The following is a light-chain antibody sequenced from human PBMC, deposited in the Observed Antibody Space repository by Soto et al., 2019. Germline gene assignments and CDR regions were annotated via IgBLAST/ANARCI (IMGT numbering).Light chain of an antibody. CDR3: QQYNNWPPSIT. CDR2: GAS. J-gene: IGKJ5*01. CDR1: QSVSST. V-gene: IGKV3-15*01. Sequence: EIVMTQSPATLSVSPGERATLSCRASQSVSSTLAWYQQKLGQAPRLLIYGASTRATGIPARFSGSGSGTEFTLTISSLQSEDFAVYFCQQYNNWPPSITFGQGTRLEIK.